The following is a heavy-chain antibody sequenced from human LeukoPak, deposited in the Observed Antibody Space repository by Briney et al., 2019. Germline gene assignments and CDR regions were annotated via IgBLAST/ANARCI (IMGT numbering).Heavy chain of an antibody. Sequence: SETLSLTCTVSGGSISSYYWSWIRQPPGKGLEWIGYIYYSGSTNYNPSLKSRVTISVDTSKNQFSLKLSSVTAADTAVYYCARGRYYDILTGYAWSSTDAFDIWGQGTMVTVSS. CDR2: IYYSGST. V-gene: IGHV4-59*01. D-gene: IGHD3-9*01. J-gene: IGHJ3*02. CDR1: GGSISSYY. CDR3: ARGRYYDILTGYAWSSTDAFDI.